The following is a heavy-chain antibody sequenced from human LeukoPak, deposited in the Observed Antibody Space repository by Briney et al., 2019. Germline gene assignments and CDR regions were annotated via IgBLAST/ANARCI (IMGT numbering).Heavy chain of an antibody. V-gene: IGHV3-64*01. Sequence: GGSLRLSCAASGFTFSSYAMHWVRQAPGKGLEYVSAISSNGGSTYYANSVKGRFTISRDNSKNTLYLQMGSLRAEDMAVYYCARDRRSRNYYYMDVWGKGTTVTISS. CDR3: ARDRRSRNYYYMDV. J-gene: IGHJ6*03. CDR1: GFTFSSYA. CDR2: ISSNGGST.